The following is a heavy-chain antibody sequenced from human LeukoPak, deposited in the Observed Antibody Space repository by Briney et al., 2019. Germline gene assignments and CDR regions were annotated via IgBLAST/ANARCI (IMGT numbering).Heavy chain of an antibody. CDR3: ASGVGAIVATIHY. Sequence: SGGSLRLSCAASGFTVSSNYMSWVRQAPGKGLEWVSSISSSSSYIYYADSVKGRFTISRDNAKNSLYLQMNSLRAEDTAVYYCASGVGAIVATIHYWGQGTLVTVSS. V-gene: IGHV3-21*01. D-gene: IGHD5-12*01. J-gene: IGHJ4*02. CDR1: GFTVSSNY. CDR2: ISSSSSYI.